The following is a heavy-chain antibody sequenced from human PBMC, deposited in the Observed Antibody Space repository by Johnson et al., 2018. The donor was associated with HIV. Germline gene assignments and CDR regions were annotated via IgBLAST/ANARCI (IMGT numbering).Heavy chain of an antibody. CDR3: AKDQYGSSGRYAFDI. J-gene: IGHJ3*02. V-gene: IGHV3-7*05. D-gene: IGHD3-10*01. CDR1: GFTFSNYW. Sequence: VQLVESGGGLVQSGGSLRVFCAASGFTFSNYWMSWVRQAPGKGLEWVANIKHDGSEKYYVDAVKGRFTISRDNAKNSLILQMNSLRVEDTAVYYCAKDQYGSSGRYAFDIWGQGTMVTVSS. CDR2: IKHDGSEK.